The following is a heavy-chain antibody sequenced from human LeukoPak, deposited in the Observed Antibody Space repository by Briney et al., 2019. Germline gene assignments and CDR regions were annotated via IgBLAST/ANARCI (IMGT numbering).Heavy chain of an antibody. CDR2: INAGNGNT. CDR3: ARGYSSISHYYYYMDV. Sequence: ASVKVSCKASGGTFSSYAMHWVRQAPGQRLEWMGWINAGNGNTKYSQKFQGRVTITRDTSASTAYMELSSLRSEDTAVYYCARGYSSISHYYYYMDVWGKGTTVTVSS. CDR1: GGTFSSYA. V-gene: IGHV1-3*01. J-gene: IGHJ6*03. D-gene: IGHD6-13*01.